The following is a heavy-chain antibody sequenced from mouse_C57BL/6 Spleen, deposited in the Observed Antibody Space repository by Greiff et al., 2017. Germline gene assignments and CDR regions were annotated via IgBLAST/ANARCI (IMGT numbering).Heavy chain of an antibody. CDR3: ARGGSGYRENYFDY. Sequence: VQLQQPGAELVKPGASVKLSCKASGYTFTSYWMQWVKQRPGQGLEWIGEIDPSDSYTNYNQKFKGKATLTVDTSSSTAYMQLSSLTSEDSAVYYCARGGSGYRENYFDYWGQGTTLTVSS. CDR1: GYTFTSYW. CDR2: IDPSDSYT. V-gene: IGHV1-50*01. D-gene: IGHD3-2*02. J-gene: IGHJ2*01.